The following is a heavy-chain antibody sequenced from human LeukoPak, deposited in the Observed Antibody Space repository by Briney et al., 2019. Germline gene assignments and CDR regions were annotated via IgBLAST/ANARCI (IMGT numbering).Heavy chain of an antibody. Sequence: GGSPRLSCAASGFTVSSNYMSWVRQAPGKGLEWVSVVYSGGSTYYADSVKGRFTISRDNSKNTLYLQMNSLRAEDTAVYYCARVVTYVYWYFDLWGRGTLVTVSS. V-gene: IGHV3-53*01. J-gene: IGHJ2*01. D-gene: IGHD5-18*01. CDR2: VYSGGST. CDR1: GFTVSSNY. CDR3: ARVVTYVYWYFDL.